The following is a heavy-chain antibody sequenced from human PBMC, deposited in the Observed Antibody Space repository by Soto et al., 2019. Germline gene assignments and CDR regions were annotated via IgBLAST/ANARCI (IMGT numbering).Heavy chain of an antibody. J-gene: IGHJ5*02. CDR2: IFYTGTT. CDR3: ARLVVVASVANA. CDR1: GGSINYNSYY. D-gene: IGHD2-15*01. V-gene: IGHV4-39*02. Sequence: SETLSLTCSVSGGSINYNSYYWGWIRQPPGKGLEWVGGIFYTGTTYYSPSLKDRVTISVDTSKNSFSLNLTSVTAADTAVYFCARLVVVASVANAWGQGTLVTVSS.